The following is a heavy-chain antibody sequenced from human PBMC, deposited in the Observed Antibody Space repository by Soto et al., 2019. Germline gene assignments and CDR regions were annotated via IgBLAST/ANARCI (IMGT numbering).Heavy chain of an antibody. V-gene: IGHV1-46*01. D-gene: IGHD3-3*01. CDR3: ARGTPSTALRFEESRPINANYFDY. Sequence: ASVKVSCKASGYTFTSYYMHWVRQAPGQGLEWMGIINPSGGSTSYAQKFQGRVTMTRDTSTSTVYMELSSLRSEDTAVYYCARGTPSTALRFEESRPINANYFDYWGQGTLVTVSS. CDR1: GYTFTSYY. J-gene: IGHJ4*02. CDR2: INPSGGST.